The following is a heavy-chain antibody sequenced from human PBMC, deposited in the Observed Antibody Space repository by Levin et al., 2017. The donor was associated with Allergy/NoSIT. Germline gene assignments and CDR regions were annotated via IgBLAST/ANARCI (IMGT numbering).Heavy chain of an antibody. D-gene: IGHD6-6*01. CDR3: ARALRYSSSYSWFDP. CDR1: GGSFSGYY. V-gene: IGHV4-34*01. Sequence: SETLSLTCAVYGGSFSGYYWSWIRQPPGKGLEWIGEINHSGSTNYNPSLKSRVTISVDTSKNQFSLKLSSVTAADTAVYYCARALRYSSSYSWFDPWGQGTLVTVSS. CDR2: INHSGST. J-gene: IGHJ5*02.